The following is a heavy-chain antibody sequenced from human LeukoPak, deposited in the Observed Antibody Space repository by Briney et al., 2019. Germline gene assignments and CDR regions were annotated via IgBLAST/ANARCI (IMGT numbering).Heavy chain of an antibody. CDR2: ISAYNGNT. CDR3: AGGVGATSLSDFDY. V-gene: IGHV1-18*01. J-gene: IGHJ4*02. D-gene: IGHD1-26*01. CDR1: GYPFTNCR. Sequence: ASVNLSCNPSGYPFTNCRISWVRHAPGQGLEWMGWISAYNGNTNYAQKLQGRVTMTTDTSTSTAYMELRSLRSDDTAVYYCAGGVGATSLSDFDYWGQGTLVTVSS.